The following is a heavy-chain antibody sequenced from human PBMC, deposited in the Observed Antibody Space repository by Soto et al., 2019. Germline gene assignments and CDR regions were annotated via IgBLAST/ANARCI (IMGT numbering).Heavy chain of an antibody. D-gene: IGHD3-10*01. CDR3: AKDRTMARGIRAFDI. CDR2: ISGSGGMT. V-gene: IGHV3-23*01. J-gene: IGHJ3*02. CDR1: GFAFGNYP. Sequence: EAQLLQSGGGLVPPGGSLRLSCVASGFAFGNYPMAWVRQTPGKGLQWISTISGSGGMTDYEDSVRGRFTVSIDHSKDTVHLQMTSLSADDTAVYYCAKDRTMARGIRAFDIWGQGTTVTIS.